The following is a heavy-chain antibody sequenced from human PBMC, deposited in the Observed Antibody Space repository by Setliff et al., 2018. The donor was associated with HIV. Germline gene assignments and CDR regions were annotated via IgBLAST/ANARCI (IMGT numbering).Heavy chain of an antibody. CDR2: IYYSGST. D-gene: IGHD3-9*01. V-gene: IGHV4-59*08. CDR1: GGSISNYY. J-gene: IGHJ5*02. CDR3: ARHRYYDILFDP. Sequence: KPSETLSLTCTVSGGSISNYYWSWIRQPPGKGLEWIGYIYYSGSTNYNPSLKSRVTILVDSSRNQFSLRLSSVTAADTAVYYCARHRYYDILFDPWGQGTLVTVSS.